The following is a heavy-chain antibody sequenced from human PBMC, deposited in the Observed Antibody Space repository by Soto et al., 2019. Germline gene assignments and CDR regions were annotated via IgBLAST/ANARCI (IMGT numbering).Heavy chain of an antibody. V-gene: IGHV3-7*01. CDR3: ARDQCCSGGTCYSYFQR. CDR2: IKQDGSEK. CDR1: GFTFSNYW. J-gene: IGHJ1*01. Sequence: EVQLVESGGGLVQPGGSLRLSCAASGFTFSNYWMSWVRQAPGKGLEWVANIKQDGSEKYYVDFVKGRFTISRDNAKNSLCLQMNRLRAEDTAVYYCARDQCCSGGTCYSYFQRWGQGTLVTVSS. D-gene: IGHD2-15*01.